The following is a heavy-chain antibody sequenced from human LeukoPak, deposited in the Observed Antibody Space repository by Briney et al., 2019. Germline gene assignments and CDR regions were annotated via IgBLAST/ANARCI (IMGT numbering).Heavy chain of an antibody. CDR1: GGFISSGGYY. D-gene: IGHD1-26*01. J-gene: IGHJ3*02. CDR3: ARDRYRGRYVPGHPPPAGHFDI. Sequence: SETLSLTCTVSGGFISSGGYYWSWIRQPPGKGLEWIGHIHNSGNTYYKSSLKSRVTISVDTSKNQFSLRLSSVTAADTAVYHCARDRYRGRYVPGHPPPAGHFDIWGQGTMVTVSS. V-gene: IGHV4-30-2*01. CDR2: IHNSGNT.